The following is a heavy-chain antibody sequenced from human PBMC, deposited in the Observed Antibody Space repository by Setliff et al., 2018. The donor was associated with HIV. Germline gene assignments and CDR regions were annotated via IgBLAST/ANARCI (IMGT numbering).Heavy chain of an antibody. J-gene: IGHJ4*02. CDR1: GFTFSSYN. CDR3: SKVSSYDYSKYFDY. Sequence: GGSLRLSCAASGFTFSSYNMNWVRQAPGKGLEWVSSISSTSTYTYYADSLKGRFTTSRDNAKYSLYLQMNTLRVEDTAVYYCSKVSSYDYSKYFDYWGQGTQVTVSS. D-gene: IGHD5-18*01. V-gene: IGHV3-21*06. CDR2: ISSTSTYT.